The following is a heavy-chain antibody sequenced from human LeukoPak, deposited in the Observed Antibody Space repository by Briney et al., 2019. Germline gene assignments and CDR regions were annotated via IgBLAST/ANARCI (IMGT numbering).Heavy chain of an antibody. CDR2: TSGSGGST. D-gene: IGHD4-17*01. CDR3: ATDYGDYRHYYYYGMDV. J-gene: IGHJ6*02. CDR1: GSTFSSYA. Sequence: GGSLRLSCAASGSTFSSYAMSWVRQAPGKGLEWVSATSGSGGSTYYADSVKGRFTISRDNSKNTLYLQMNSLRAEDTAVYYCATDYGDYRHYYYYGMDVWGQGTTVTVSS. V-gene: IGHV3-23*01.